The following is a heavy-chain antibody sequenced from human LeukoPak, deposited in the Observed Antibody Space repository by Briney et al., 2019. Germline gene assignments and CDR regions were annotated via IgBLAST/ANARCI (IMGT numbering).Heavy chain of an antibody. CDR2: IYYSGST. CDR3: ARALGIAAAGHGWFDP. Sequence: PSETLSLTCTVPGGSISSSSYYWGWIRQPPGKGLEWIGSIYYSGSTYYNPSLKSRVTISVDTSKNQFSLKLSSVTAADTAVYYCARALGIAAAGHGWFDPWGQGTLVTVSS. J-gene: IGHJ5*02. CDR1: GGSISSSSYY. V-gene: IGHV4-39*07. D-gene: IGHD6-13*01.